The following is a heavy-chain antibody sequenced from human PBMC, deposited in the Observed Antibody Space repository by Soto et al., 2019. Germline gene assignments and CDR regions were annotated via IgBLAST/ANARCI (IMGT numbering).Heavy chain of an antibody. J-gene: IGHJ4*02. CDR3: ARHLHSDSVHITPVSPDY. D-gene: IGHD4-4*01. CDR1: CGSISSYY. Sequence: SETLSLTCTVSCGSISSYYWSWIRQPPGKGLEWIGYIYYSGSTNYNPSLKGRVTISVDTSKNQFSLKLSSVTAADTAVYYCARHLHSDSVHITPVSPDYWGQGTLVTVSS. CDR2: IYYSGST. V-gene: IGHV4-59*01.